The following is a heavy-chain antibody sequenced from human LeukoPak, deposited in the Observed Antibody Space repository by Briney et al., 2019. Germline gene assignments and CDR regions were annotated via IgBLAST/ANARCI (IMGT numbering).Heavy chain of an antibody. CDR2: IPSSGSTI. V-gene: IGHV3-48*01. Sequence: TGGALRLSCSASGFNFGTYGMNWVRQAPGKGLEWVSYIPSSGSTIYYADSVQGRFTISRDNAKKLLYLRMNSLTAEDTAVYYCARLYHEILGMPFDIWGQATMVTVSS. CDR1: GFNFGTYG. CDR3: ARLYHEILGMPFDI. D-gene: IGHD3-9*01. J-gene: IGHJ3*02.